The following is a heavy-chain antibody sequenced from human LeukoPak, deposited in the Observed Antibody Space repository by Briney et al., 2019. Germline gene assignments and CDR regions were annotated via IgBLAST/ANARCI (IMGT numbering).Heavy chain of an antibody. CDR3: ARDRESRGWKSAKYRMDV. V-gene: IGHV3-66*02. CDR1: GFTVSSNY. J-gene: IGHJ6*01. D-gene: IGHD1-1*01. Sequence: GGSLSLSCGASGFTVSSNYMSWVRQAPGTGLDWVSVSYSGGSTYYADSVKGRFTISRDNSKNTLYLHMNSLRAEDAAVYYCARDRESRGWKSAKYRMDVWGQATTVSVCS. CDR2: SYSGGST.